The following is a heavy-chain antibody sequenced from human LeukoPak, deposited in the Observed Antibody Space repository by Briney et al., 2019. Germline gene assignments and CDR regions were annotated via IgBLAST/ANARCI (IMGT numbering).Heavy chain of an antibody. D-gene: IGHD3-10*01. Sequence: SESLSLTCTVSVGSICSTSYFWGWIRQLPGRGLEWIGSISYSGITYYNPSLKSRVTISVDTSKNQFSLKLNSVTAADTAVYYCARQMDFGSGSLQWFDPWGQGTLVTVSS. J-gene: IGHJ5*02. CDR3: ARQMDFGSGSLQWFDP. V-gene: IGHV4-39*01. CDR1: VGSICSTSYF. CDR2: ISYSGIT.